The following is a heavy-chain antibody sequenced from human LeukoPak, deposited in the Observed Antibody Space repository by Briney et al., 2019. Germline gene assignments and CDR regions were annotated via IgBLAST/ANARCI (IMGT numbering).Heavy chain of an antibody. J-gene: IGHJ6*02. Sequence: SEALSLTCAVYGGSFSGYYWSWIRQPPGKGLEWIGEINHSGSTNYNPSLKSRVTVSVDTSKNQFSLKLSSVTAADTAVYYCAGSIRNYYYYGMDVWGQGTTVTVSS. CDR3: AGSIRNYYYYGMDV. CDR1: GGSFSGYY. D-gene: IGHD2-21*01. CDR2: INHSGST. V-gene: IGHV4-34*01.